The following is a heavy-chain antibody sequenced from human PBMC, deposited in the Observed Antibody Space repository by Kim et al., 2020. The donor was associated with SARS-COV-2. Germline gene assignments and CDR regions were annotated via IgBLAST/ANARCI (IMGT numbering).Heavy chain of an antibody. CDR3: ARDGIWFGEGKGNWFDP. CDR2: IYYSGST. Sequence: SETLSLTCTVSGGSISSSSYYWGWIRQPPGKGLEWIGSIYYSGSTYYNPSLKSRVTISVDTSKNQFSLKLSSVTAADTAVYYCARDGIWFGEGKGNWFDPWGQGTLVTVSS. V-gene: IGHV4-39*07. J-gene: IGHJ5*02. CDR1: GGSISSSSYY. D-gene: IGHD3-10*01.